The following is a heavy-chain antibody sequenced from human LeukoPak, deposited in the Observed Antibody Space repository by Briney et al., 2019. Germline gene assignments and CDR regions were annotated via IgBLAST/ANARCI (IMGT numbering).Heavy chain of an antibody. CDR2: IYFSGST. D-gene: IGHD4-17*01. V-gene: IGHV4-4*07. CDR1: GGSINSYY. CDR3: PRVAYGDYYFDY. J-gene: IGHJ4*02. Sequence: SETLSLTCTVSGGSINSYYWSWIRQPAGKGLEWIGRIYFSGSTNYNPSLKSRVTMSVDTSKNQFSLRLSPVTAADTAVYYCPRVAYGDYYFDYWGQGTLVTVSS.